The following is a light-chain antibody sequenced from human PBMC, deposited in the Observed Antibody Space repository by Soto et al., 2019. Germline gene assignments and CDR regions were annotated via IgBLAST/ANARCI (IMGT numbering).Light chain of an antibody. CDR3: KQYGSSVT. CDR2: GAS. CDR1: QSVTSSF. J-gene: IGKJ4*01. V-gene: IGKV3-20*01. Sequence: EIVLTQSPGTLSLSPGEGATLSCRASQSVTSSFLAWYQQKPGQAPRLLIYGASNRATGIPDRFSGSESGTDFTLTISRLEHEDFAVYYCKQYGSSVTFGGGTKV.